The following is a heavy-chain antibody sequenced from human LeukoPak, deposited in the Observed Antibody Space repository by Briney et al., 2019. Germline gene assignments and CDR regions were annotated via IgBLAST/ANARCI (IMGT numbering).Heavy chain of an antibody. CDR2: INHSGST. V-gene: IGHV4-34*01. Sequence: SETLSLTCAVYGGSFSGYYWSWIRQPPGKGLEWIGEINHSGSTNYNPSLKSRVTISVDTSKNQFSLKLSSVTAADTAVYYCARGSRITMVRGVTYPPRFDYWGQGTLVTVSS. D-gene: IGHD3-10*01. CDR1: GGSFSGYY. CDR3: ARGSRITMVRGVTYPPRFDY. J-gene: IGHJ4*02.